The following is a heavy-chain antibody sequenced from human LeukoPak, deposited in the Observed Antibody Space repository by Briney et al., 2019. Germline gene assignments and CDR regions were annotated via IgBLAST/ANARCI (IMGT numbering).Heavy chain of an antibody. V-gene: IGHV3-23*01. D-gene: IGHD3-10*01. CDR2: ISSSGSGDNT. Sequence: GGSLRLSCAASGVTLSSFAMSWARQAPGKGLEWVSGISSSGSGDNTYYADSVKGRFTISRDNSKNTLYLQMNSLRAEDTAVYYCAKLIGRLLWFGESVFDYWGQGTLVTVSS. J-gene: IGHJ4*02. CDR1: GVTLSSFA. CDR3: AKLIGRLLWFGESVFDY.